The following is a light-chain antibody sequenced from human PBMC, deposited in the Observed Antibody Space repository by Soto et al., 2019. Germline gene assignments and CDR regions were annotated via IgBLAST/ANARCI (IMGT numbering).Light chain of an antibody. J-gene: IGKJ2*01. CDR2: GIS. CDR1: QTVSNN. V-gene: IGKV3-15*01. Sequence: EVVVTQSPSTLSVSLGQRATLSCRTSQTVSNNLAWYRQKPGQAPSLLIYGISTRATGLPARFSGTGSGTEFTLTISSLQSEDSALYYCQQYNNWPHPFGQGTKLEIK. CDR3: QQYNNWPHP.